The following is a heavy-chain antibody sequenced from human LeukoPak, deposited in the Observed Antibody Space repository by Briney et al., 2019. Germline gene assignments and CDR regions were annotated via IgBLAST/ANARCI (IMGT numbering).Heavy chain of an antibody. CDR1: GCTFSSYE. Sequence: GGSLRLSCAASGCTFSSYEMNWVRQAPGKGLEWVSYISSSGSTIYYADSVKGRFTISRDNAKISLYLQMNSLRAEDTAVYYCARTFHPGSGSYLYYFDYWGQGTLVTVSS. J-gene: IGHJ4*02. D-gene: IGHD3-10*01. V-gene: IGHV3-48*03. CDR3: ARTFHPGSGSYLYYFDY. CDR2: ISSSGSTI.